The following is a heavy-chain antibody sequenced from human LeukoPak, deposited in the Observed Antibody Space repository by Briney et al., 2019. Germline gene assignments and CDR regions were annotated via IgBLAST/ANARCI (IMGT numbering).Heavy chain of an antibody. CDR2: IYYSGST. CDR3: ARLRYYDFWSGPLPMDV. CDR1: GGSVSSYY. J-gene: IGHJ6*02. Sequence: SETLSLTCTVSGGSVSSYYWSWIRQPPRKGLEWIGYIYYSGSTNYNPSVKSRVTISVDPSKNQFSLKLSSVTAADTAVYYCARLRYYDFWSGPLPMDVWGQGTTVTVSS. V-gene: IGHV4-59*08. D-gene: IGHD3-3*01.